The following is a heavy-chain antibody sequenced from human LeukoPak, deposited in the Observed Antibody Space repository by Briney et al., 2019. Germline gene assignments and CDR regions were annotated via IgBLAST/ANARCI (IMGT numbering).Heavy chain of an antibody. D-gene: IGHD4-11*01. CDR1: GFIVSSNY. V-gene: IGHV3-53*01. CDR2: IYSDGST. J-gene: IGHJ6*02. Sequence: GGSLRLSCAASGFIVSSNYMNWVRQAPGKGLEWVSVIYSDGSTYYADSVKDRFTISRDNSKNTLYIKMNSLRAEDTAVYYCARDNYSGLDVWGQGTTVTVSS. CDR3: ARDNYSGLDV.